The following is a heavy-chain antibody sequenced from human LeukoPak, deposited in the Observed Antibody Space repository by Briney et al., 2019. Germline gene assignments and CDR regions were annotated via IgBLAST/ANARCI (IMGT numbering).Heavy chain of an antibody. D-gene: IGHD1-1*01. Sequence: GGSLRLSCAASGFTFSSYSMNWVLQAPGKGLEWVSSISSSSSYIYYADSVKGRFTISRDNSKNTLYLQMNSLRAENTAVYYCAKDPNEGVQALRYFDYWGQGTLVTVSS. V-gene: IGHV3-21*01. CDR1: GFTFSSYS. CDR3: AKDPNEGVQALRYFDY. CDR2: ISSSSSYI. J-gene: IGHJ4*02.